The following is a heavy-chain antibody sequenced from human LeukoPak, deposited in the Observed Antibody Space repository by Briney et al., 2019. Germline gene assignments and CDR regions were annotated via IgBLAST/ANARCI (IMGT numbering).Heavy chain of an antibody. CDR1: GGSISSTSYY. CDR2: LYHSGIT. D-gene: IGHD3-10*01. V-gene: IGHV4-39*07. CDR3: ARDHSSGSSGSYYNVLTYFDY. Sequence: ETPSLTCADPGGSISSTSYYRGWIRQPPGNWLEWKGYLYHSGITYYNTSLKTRSPTPVDTSKNQCSLKLSSVTAADTAVYYWARDHSSGSSGSYYNVLTYFDYWGQRTLVTVSS. J-gene: IGHJ4*02.